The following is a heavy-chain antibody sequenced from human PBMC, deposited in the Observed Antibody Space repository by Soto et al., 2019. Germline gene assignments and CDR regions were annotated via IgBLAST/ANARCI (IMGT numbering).Heavy chain of an antibody. D-gene: IGHD3-22*01. CDR3: ARGRADYYDSSGYYWSWFDP. CDR2: MNPNSGNT. V-gene: IGHV1-8*01. CDR1: GYTFTSYD. J-gene: IGHJ5*02. Sequence: GSVKVSCKAFGYTFTSYDIKWVRQATGQRLERMGWMNPNSGNTGYAQKFQGRVTMTRNTSISTAYMELSSLRSEDTAVYYCARGRADYYDSSGYYWSWFDPWGQGTLVTVSS.